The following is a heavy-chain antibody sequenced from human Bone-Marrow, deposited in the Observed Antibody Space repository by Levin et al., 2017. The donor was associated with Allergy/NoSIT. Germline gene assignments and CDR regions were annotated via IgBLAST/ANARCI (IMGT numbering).Heavy chain of an antibody. J-gene: IGHJ4*02. CDR2: VYFSGST. CDR3: ARVPALRFLDWFLDY. Sequence: SETLSLTCTVSGDSIISATYYWGWFRQPPGKGLEWIGSVYFSGSTYLRPFLKSRVTMSVDTSRSHFSLNLSSVTAADTAVYYCARVPALRFLDWFLDYWGRGVLVTVSS. CDR1: GDSIISATYY. D-gene: IGHD3-9*01. V-gene: IGHV4-39*02.